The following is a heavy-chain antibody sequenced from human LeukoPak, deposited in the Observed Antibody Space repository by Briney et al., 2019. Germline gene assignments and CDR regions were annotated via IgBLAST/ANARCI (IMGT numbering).Heavy chain of an antibody. D-gene: IGHD1-1*01. CDR3: ARGGDWKFDY. V-gene: IGHV4-4*02. CDR1: GDSIGSNKW. Sequence: MSSETLSLTCAVSGDSIGSNKWWTWVRQPPGKGLEWIGEIHHSGRLNYSPSLKSRVTISVDKSKNHFSLNLNSITPADTAIYYCARGGDWKFDYWGQGALVTVSS. CDR2: IHHSGRL. J-gene: IGHJ4*02.